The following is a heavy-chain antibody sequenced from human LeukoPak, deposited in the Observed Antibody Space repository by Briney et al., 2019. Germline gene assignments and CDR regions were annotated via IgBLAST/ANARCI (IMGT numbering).Heavy chain of an antibody. Sequence: HPGGSLRLSCAASGFTFSNYSMTWVRQTPGKGLEWVSYISSSSGTIYYADSVKGRITISRDNAKNSLYLQLSSLRAEDTAVYYCARWGPTVLNRYFEYWGQGTLVTVSA. V-gene: IGHV3-48*01. CDR3: ARWGPTVLNRYFEY. D-gene: IGHD4-23*01. J-gene: IGHJ4*02. CDR1: GFTFSNYS. CDR2: ISSSSGTI.